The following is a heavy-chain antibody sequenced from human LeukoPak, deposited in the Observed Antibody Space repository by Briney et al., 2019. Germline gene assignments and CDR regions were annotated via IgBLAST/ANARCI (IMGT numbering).Heavy chain of an antibody. CDR1: GDPFSSYS. Sequence: GGSLRLSCVASGDPFSSYSMNWIRKAPGKGREWVSYISVSGGVRSYADSVKGRFTISRDDARNSLYLQMNSLKDEDTAVYYCARDRGYFYDQLDYWGQGTLVTVSS. CDR2: ISVSGGVR. D-gene: IGHD2/OR15-2a*01. J-gene: IGHJ4*02. CDR3: ARDRGYFYDQLDY. V-gene: IGHV3-48*02.